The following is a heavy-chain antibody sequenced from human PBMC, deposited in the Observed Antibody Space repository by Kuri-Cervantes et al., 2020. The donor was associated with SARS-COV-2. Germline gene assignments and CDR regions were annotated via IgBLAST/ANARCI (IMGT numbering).Heavy chain of an antibody. CDR1: GGSFSGYY. J-gene: IGHJ5*02. CDR3: AVVDTFYSLA. D-gene: IGHD5-18*01. V-gene: IGHV4-34*01. CDR2: INHSGST. Sequence: GSLRLSCAVYGGSFSGYYWNWIRQPPGKGLEWIGEINHSGSTNYNPSLKSRVNISVDTSKNQFSLKLTSVTAADTAVYYCAVVDTFYSLAWGQGTLVTVSS.